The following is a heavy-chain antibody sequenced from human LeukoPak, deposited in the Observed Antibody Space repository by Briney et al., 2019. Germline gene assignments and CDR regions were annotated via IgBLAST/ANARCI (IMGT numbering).Heavy chain of an antibody. CDR2: IYYSGST. J-gene: IGHJ6*03. V-gene: IGHV4-59*01. CDR3: ARGVGPPYYYYYMDV. Sequence: KPSETLSLTCTVSGGSISSYYWSWIRQPPGKGLEWIGYIYYSGSTNYNPSLKSRVTISVDTSKNQFSLKLSSVTAADTAVYYCARGVGPPYYYYYMDVWGKGTTVTVSS. D-gene: IGHD1-26*01. CDR1: GGSISSYY.